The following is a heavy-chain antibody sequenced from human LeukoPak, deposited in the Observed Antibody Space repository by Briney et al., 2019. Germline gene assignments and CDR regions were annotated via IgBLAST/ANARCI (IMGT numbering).Heavy chain of an antibody. CDR1: GFTFSSYG. V-gene: IGHV3-33*01. CDR3: ARKSYQLLSFDY. D-gene: IGHD2-2*01. J-gene: IGHJ4*02. CDR2: IWYDGSNK. Sequence: GRSLRLSCAASGFTFSSYGMHWVRQAPGKGLEWVAVIWYDGSNKYYADSVKGRFTISRDNSKNTLYLQMNSLRAEDTAVYYCARKSYQLLSFDYWGQGTLVTVSS.